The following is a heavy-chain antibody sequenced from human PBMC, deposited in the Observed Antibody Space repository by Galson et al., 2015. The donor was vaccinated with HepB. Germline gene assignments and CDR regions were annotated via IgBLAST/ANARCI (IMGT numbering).Heavy chain of an antibody. D-gene: IGHD4-17*01. CDR1: GFTFTSSA. CDR3: ATPPMTTVTTVGFDY. Sequence: SVKVSCKASGFTFTSSAVQWVRQARGQRLEWIGWIVVGSGNTNYAQKFQERVTITRDMSTSTAYMELSSLRSEDTAVYYCATPPMTTVTTVGFDYWGQGTLVTVSS. J-gene: IGHJ4*02. V-gene: IGHV1-58*01. CDR2: IVVGSGNT.